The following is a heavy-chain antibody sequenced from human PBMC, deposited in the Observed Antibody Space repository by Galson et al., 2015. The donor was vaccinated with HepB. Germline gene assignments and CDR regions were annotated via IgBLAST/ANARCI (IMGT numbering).Heavy chain of an antibody. CDR2: ISWNSGSI. Sequence: SLRLSCAASGFTFDDYAMHWVRQAPGEGLEWVSGISWNSGSIGYADSVKGRFTISRDNAKNSLYLQMNSLRPEDRALYYCAKGALSGLSSWFDPWGQGTLVTVSS. CDR3: AKGALSGLSSWFDP. V-gene: IGHV3-9*01. D-gene: IGHD3/OR15-3a*01. CDR1: GFTFDDYA. J-gene: IGHJ5*02.